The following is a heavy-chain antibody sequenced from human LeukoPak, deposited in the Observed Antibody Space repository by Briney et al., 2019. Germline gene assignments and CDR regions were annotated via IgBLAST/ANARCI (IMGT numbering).Heavy chain of an antibody. V-gene: IGHV3-23*01. Sequence: GGSLRLSCAASGFTFSSYGMHWVRQAPGKGLEWVSAISGSGGNTYYADSVKGRFTISRDNSKNTLYLQMDSLRAEDTAVYYCAKRVFGGVDIWGQGTKVTVSS. J-gene: IGHJ3*02. CDR3: AKRVFGGVDI. D-gene: IGHD3-16*01. CDR2: ISGSGGNT. CDR1: GFTFSSYG.